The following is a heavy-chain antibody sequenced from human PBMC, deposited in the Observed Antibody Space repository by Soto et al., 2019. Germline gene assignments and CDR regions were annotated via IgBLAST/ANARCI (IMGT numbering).Heavy chain of an antibody. Sequence: ASVKVSCKASGYTFTSYAMHWVRQAPGQRLEWMGWINAGNGNTKYSQKFQGRVTITRDTSASTAYMELSSLRSEDTAVYYCARGEIWGYSDSSGYYTYDNWFDPWGQGTLVTVSS. V-gene: IGHV1-3*01. CDR2: INAGNGNT. D-gene: IGHD3-22*01. CDR1: GYTFTSYA. J-gene: IGHJ5*02. CDR3: ARGEIWGYSDSSGYYTYDNWFDP.